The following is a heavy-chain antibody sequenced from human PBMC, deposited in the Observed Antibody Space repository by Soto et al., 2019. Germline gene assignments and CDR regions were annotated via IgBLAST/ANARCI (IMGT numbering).Heavy chain of an antibody. CDR2: ISGSGGST. V-gene: IGHV3-23*01. J-gene: IGHJ4*02. CDR3: AKRGSSFCFDY. Sequence: EVQLLESGGGLVQPGGSLRLSCAASGFTFSNYAMNWVRQAPGKGLEWVSVISGSGGSTYYGDSVKGRFTISRDNYKSTLYVQMDSLRADDTVVYYCAKRGSSFCFDYWGQGTLVTVSS. CDR1: GFTFSNYA. D-gene: IGHD6-13*01.